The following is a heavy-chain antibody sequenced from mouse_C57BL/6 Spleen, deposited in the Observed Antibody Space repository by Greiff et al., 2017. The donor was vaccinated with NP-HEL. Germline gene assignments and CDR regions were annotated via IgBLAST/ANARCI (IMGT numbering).Heavy chain of an antibody. V-gene: IGHV1-81*01. CDR2: IYPRSGNT. Sequence: QVHVKQSGAELARPGASVKLSCKASGYTFTSYGISWVKQRTGQGLEWIGEIYPRSGNTYYNEKFKGKATLTADKSSSTAYMELRSLTSEDSAVYFCSRGDYYGSSPFAYWGQGTLVTVSA. CDR3: SRGDYYGSSPFAY. D-gene: IGHD1-1*01. J-gene: IGHJ3*01. CDR1: GYTFTSYG.